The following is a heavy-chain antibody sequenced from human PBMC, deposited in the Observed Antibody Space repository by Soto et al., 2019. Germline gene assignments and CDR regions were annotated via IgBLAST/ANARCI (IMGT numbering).Heavy chain of an antibody. Sequence: EVQLLESGGGLVQPGGSLRLSCAASGFTFSSYAMSWVRQAPGMGLEWVSAITDSGGSTYHADSVKGRFTISRDNSKNTLYLQMNSLRAEDTAVYYCAKGSASGSPYYFDYWGQGTLVPVSS. J-gene: IGHJ4*02. V-gene: IGHV3-23*01. CDR2: ITDSGGST. D-gene: IGHD6-25*01. CDR3: AKGSASGSPYYFDY. CDR1: GFTFSSYA.